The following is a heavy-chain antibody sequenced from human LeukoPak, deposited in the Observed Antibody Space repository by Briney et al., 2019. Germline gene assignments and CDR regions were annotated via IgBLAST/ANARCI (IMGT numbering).Heavy chain of an antibody. CDR2: ISWNSGSI. J-gene: IGHJ4*02. V-gene: IGHV3-9*01. CDR3: AKDWTYGSGSYYNY. Sequence: PGGSLRLSCAASGFTFDDYAMHWVRQAPGKGLEWVSGISWNSGSIGYADSVKGRFTISRDNAKNSLYLQMNSLRAEDTALYYCAKDWTYGSGSYYNYWGQGTLVTVSS. CDR1: GFTFDDYA. D-gene: IGHD3-10*01.